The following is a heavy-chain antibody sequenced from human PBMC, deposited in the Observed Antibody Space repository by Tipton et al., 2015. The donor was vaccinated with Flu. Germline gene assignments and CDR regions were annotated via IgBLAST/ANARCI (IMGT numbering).Heavy chain of an antibody. Sequence: QLVQSGAEVKKPGASVKVSCKASGYTFISYGISWVRQAPGQVLEWMGWISAYNGNTNYAQKLQGRVTMTTDTSTSTAYMELRSLKSDDTAVFYGARDRGYDFGRVYYAFYYYGMDAWGQGTTVSVSS. CDR1: GYTFISYG. CDR3: ARDRGYDFGRVYYAFYYYGMDA. D-gene: IGHD3-3*01. J-gene: IGHJ6*02. V-gene: IGHV1-18*01. CDR2: ISAYNGNT.